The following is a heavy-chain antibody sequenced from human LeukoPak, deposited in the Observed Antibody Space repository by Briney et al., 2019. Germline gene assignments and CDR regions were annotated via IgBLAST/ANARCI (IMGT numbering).Heavy chain of an antibody. V-gene: IGHV3-7*01. CDR1: GFTFSSYW. J-gene: IGHJ6*03. CDR3: ARDRRSIVATKDYYYMDV. Sequence: GGSLRLSCVGSGFTFSSYWMSWVRQAPGKGLEWVAIIKQDGSEKYYVDSVKGRFTISRDNAKNSLYLQMNRMRAEDTAVYYCARDRRSIVATKDYYYMDVWGKGTTVTVSS. CDR2: IKQDGSEK. D-gene: IGHD5-12*01.